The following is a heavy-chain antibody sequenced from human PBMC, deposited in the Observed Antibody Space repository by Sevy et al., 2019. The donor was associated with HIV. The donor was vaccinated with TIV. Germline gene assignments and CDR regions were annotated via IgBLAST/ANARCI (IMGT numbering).Heavy chain of an antibody. J-gene: IGHJ4*02. Sequence: GGSLRLSCAASGFTFSTYGMHWVRQAPGKGLEWVAVIWFDGSNTYYADSVKGRFTISRDMAKNTRHLQMNSLRAEDTAVYYCARDLEFYDYGDYGPAFMPDYWGQGTLVTVSS. CDR1: GFTFSTYG. D-gene: IGHD4-17*01. CDR3: ARDLEFYDYGDYGPAFMPDY. V-gene: IGHV3-33*01. CDR2: IWFDGSNT.